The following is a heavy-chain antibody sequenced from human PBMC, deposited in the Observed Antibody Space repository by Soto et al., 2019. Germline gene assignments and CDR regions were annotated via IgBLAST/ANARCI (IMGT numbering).Heavy chain of an antibody. CDR1: GYTFTSYG. CDR2: ISAYNGNT. V-gene: IGHV1-18*01. CDR3: ARDRWRDGYDYGPDF. J-gene: IGHJ4*02. D-gene: IGHD5-12*01. Sequence: ASVKVSCKASGYTFTSYGISWVRQAPGQGLEWMGWISAYNGNTNYAQKFQGRVTMTTDTSTSTAYMELRSLRSDDTAVYYCARDRWRDGYDYGPDFWGRGTLVTV.